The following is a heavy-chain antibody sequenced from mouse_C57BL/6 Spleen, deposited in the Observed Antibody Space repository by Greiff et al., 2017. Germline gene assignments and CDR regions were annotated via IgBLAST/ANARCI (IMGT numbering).Heavy chain of an antibody. CDR2: ILPASGST. Sequence: VQVVESVAELMKPGASVKLSCKATGYTFTGYWIEWVKQRPGHGLEWIGEILPASGSTNYTAKFQSKATMTVDNSSSTAYMQLSSLTSEDSAVYYCARSDGVYFDYRGQGTTLTVSS. CDR3: ARSDGVYFDY. D-gene: IGHD2-3*01. CDR1: GYTFTGYW. V-gene: IGHV1-9*01. J-gene: IGHJ2*01.